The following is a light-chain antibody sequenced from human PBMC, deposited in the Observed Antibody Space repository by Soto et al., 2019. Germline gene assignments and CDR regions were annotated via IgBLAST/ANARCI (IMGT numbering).Light chain of an antibody. CDR2: EDS. V-gene: IGLV2-23*01. CDR1: SSDVGSYNL. Sequence: QSALTQPASLSGSPGQSITISCTETSSDVGSYNLVSWYQQHPGKAPKLIIYEDSKRPSGVSNRFSGSKSGNTASLTISGLQAEDEADYYCCSYAGSGTYVFGTGTKVTVL. J-gene: IGLJ1*01. CDR3: CSYAGSGTYV.